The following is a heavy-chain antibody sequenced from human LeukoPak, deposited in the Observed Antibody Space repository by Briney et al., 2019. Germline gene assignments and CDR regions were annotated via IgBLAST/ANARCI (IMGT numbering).Heavy chain of an antibody. CDR2: ISSSSSYI. V-gene: IGHV3-21*04. D-gene: IGHD3-10*01. CDR3: AKDLSISFHYYGSGSYSTRVAFDI. Sequence: GGSLRLSCAASGFTFSSYSMNWVRQAPGKGLEWVSSISSSSSYIYYADSVKGRFTISRDNSKNTLYLQMNSLRAEDTAVYYCAKDLSISFHYYGSGSYSTRVAFDIWGQGTMVTVSS. J-gene: IGHJ3*02. CDR1: GFTFSSYS.